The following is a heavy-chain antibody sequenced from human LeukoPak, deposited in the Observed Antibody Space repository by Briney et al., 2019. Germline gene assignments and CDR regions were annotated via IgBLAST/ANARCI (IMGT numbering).Heavy chain of an antibody. CDR1: GGSISSGGYY. J-gene: IGHJ4*02. CDR2: IYHSGST. V-gene: IGHV4-30-2*01. D-gene: IGHD1-26*01. CDR3: ASLGIVGATPDFDY. Sequence: PSETLSLTCTVSGGSISSGGYYWSWIRQPPGKGLEWIGYIYHSGSTYYNPSLKSRVTISVDRSKNQFSLKLSSVTAADTAVYYCASLGIVGATPDFDYWGQGTLVTVSS.